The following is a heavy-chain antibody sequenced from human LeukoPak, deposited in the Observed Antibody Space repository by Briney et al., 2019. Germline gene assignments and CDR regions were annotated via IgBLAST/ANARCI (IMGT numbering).Heavy chain of an antibody. J-gene: IGHJ6*02. CDR3: ARAYDFWSTYYGMDV. Sequence: GASVKVSCKASGYTFTSYDINWVRQATGQGLEWMGWMNPNSGNTGYAQKFQGRVTMTRNPSISPAYMEVSSLRSEDTAVYYCARAYDFWSTYYGMDVWGQGTTVTVSS. CDR1: GYTFTSYD. D-gene: IGHD3-3*01. CDR2: MNPNSGNT. V-gene: IGHV1-8*01.